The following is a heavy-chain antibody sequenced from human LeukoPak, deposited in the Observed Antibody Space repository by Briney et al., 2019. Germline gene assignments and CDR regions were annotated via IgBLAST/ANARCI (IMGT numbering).Heavy chain of an antibody. CDR3: ARGNVRSFDY. CDR2: MNPNSGNT. D-gene: IGHD3-10*02. V-gene: IGHV1-8*01. J-gene: IGHJ4*02. CDR1: GYTFTSYD. Sequence: ASVKVSCKASGYTFTSYDINWVRQAPGQGLEWMGSMNPNSGNTGYAHKFQGRVTMTRNTAMSTAYMELSSLRSADTVMYYCARGNVRSFDYWGQGTLDIVSS.